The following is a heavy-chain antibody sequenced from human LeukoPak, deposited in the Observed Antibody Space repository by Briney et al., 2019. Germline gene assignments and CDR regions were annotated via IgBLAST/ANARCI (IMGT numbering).Heavy chain of an antibody. D-gene: IGHD6-19*01. J-gene: IGHJ4*02. CDR2: IYYSGST. V-gene: IGHV4-59*08. Sequence: SETLSLTCTVSGGSISSYYWSWIRQPPGKGLEWIGYIYYSGSTNYNPSLKSRVTISVDTSKNQFSLKLSSVTAADTAVHYCARRVAVAGFQFDYWGQGTLVTVSS. CDR1: GGSISSYY. CDR3: ARRVAVAGFQFDY.